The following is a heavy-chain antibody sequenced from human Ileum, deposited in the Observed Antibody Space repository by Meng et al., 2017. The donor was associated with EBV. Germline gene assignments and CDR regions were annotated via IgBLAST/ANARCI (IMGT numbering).Heavy chain of an antibody. D-gene: IGHD3-22*01. CDR1: GGFFSCYY. V-gene: IGHV4-34*02. J-gene: IGHJ5*02. Sequence: QEPPLQHGAALLQPSETLLLTCAFYGGFFSCYYWSWIRQSPGKGLEWIGEINHSGSTNYNPSLKSRVTISVDTSKNQFSLKLTSVTAADTAVYYCAREARSSGYHPGIGPWGQGTLVTVSS. CDR3: AREARSSGYHPGIGP. CDR2: INHSGST.